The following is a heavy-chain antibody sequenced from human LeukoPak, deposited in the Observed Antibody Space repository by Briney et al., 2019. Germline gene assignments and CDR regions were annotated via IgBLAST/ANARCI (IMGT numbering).Heavy chain of an antibody. CDR1: GGSISSGDYY. Sequence: PSETLSLTCTVSGGSISSGDYYWSWIRQHPGKGLEWIGYIYYSGSTYYNPSLKSRVTISVDTSKNQFSLKLSSVTAADTAVYYCARVDNDPYNWFDPWGQGTLVTVSS. J-gene: IGHJ5*02. CDR2: IYYSGST. V-gene: IGHV4-31*03. CDR3: ARVDNDPYNWFDP. D-gene: IGHD1-1*01.